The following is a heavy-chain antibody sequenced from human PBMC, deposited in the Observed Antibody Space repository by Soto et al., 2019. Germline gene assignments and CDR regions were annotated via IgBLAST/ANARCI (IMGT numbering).Heavy chain of an antibody. CDR1: GGSISSGGAYY. V-gene: IGHV4-30-4*01. Sequence: QVQLQDSGPGLVNPSQTLSLTCAVSGGSISSGGAYYWSWIRQSPGKGLEWIGYIHYSGSTYYNSSLKSRGTMSVDTAKNQFSLKVTSVTAADTAVYYCARSPKGLGNFDYWGQGTLVTVSS. CDR2: IHYSGST. CDR3: ARSPKGLGNFDY. J-gene: IGHJ4*02. D-gene: IGHD3-10*01.